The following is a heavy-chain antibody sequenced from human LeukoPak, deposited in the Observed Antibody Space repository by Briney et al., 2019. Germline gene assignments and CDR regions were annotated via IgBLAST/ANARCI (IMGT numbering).Heavy chain of an antibody. D-gene: IGHD3-22*01. V-gene: IGHV3-30*18. Sequence: GRSLRLSCAASGFTFSSYGMHWVRQAPGKGLEWVAVISYGGSNKYYADSVKGRFTISRDNSKNTLYLQMNSLRAEDTAVYYCAKEPMIVVVMYYFDYWGQGTLVTVSS. CDR3: AKEPMIVVVMYYFDY. J-gene: IGHJ4*02. CDR1: GFTFSSYG. CDR2: ISYGGSNK.